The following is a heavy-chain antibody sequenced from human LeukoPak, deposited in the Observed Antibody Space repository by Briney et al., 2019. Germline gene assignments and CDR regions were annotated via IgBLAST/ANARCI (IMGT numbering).Heavy chain of an antibody. CDR3: ARRLTQYDCFDP. Sequence: SQTLSLTCALSGDSVSSNSVTWNWIRQSPSRGLEWLSRTYYRSTWYNDYAVSVRGRITVNPDASKNQFSLHLNSVTPEDTAVYYCARRLTQYDCFDPWGQGILVTVSS. V-gene: IGHV6-1*01. J-gene: IGHJ5*02. CDR1: GDSVSSNSVT. D-gene: IGHD2-2*01. CDR2: TYYRSTWYN.